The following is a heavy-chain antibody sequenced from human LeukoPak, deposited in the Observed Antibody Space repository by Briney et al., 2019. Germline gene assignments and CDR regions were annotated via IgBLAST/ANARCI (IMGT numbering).Heavy chain of an antibody. J-gene: IGHJ3*02. CDR2: INHSGST. Sequence: SETLSLTCAVYGGSFSGYYWSWIRQPPGKGLEWIGEINHSGSTNYNPSLKSRVTISVDTSKNQFSLKLSSVTAADTAVYYCARSDRGYSYGFAFDIWGQGTMVTVSS. V-gene: IGHV4-34*01. CDR3: ARSDRGYSYGFAFDI. CDR1: GGSFSGYY. D-gene: IGHD5-18*01.